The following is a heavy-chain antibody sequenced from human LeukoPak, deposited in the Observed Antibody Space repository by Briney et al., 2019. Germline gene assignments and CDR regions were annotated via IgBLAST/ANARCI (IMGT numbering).Heavy chain of an antibody. J-gene: IGHJ4*02. CDR3: ARDDRIGAAGTFDN. CDR1: GFTVSSSF. D-gene: IGHD6-13*01. CDR2: IYSGGTT. V-gene: IGHV3-53*01. Sequence: GGSLRLSCAAAGFTVSSSFMSWVRQAPGKGLEWVSIIYSGGTTYYADSVKGRFTISRDNSKNTLYLQMNSLRAEDTAVYFCARDDRIGAAGTFDNWGQGTQVTVSS.